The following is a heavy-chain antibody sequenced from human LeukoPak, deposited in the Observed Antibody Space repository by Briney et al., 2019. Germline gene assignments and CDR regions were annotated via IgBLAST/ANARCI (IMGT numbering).Heavy chain of an antibody. D-gene: IGHD3-10*01. Sequence: DSVKGRSTISRDNSKNTLYLQMNSLRAEDTAVYYCAKAMVRGVINYWGQGTLVTVSS. J-gene: IGHJ4*02. V-gene: IGHV3-30*02. CDR3: AKAMVRGVINY.